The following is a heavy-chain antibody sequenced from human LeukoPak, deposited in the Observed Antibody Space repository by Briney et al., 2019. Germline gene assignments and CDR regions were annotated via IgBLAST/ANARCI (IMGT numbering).Heavy chain of an antibody. Sequence: GGSLRLSCAASGFTFSSYEMNWVRQAPGKGLEWVSYISSSGSTIYYADSVKGRFTISRDNSKNTVSLQMNSLTADDTAVYYCARTQTYSFDYWGQGTLVTVSS. J-gene: IGHJ4*02. V-gene: IGHV3-48*03. CDR2: ISSSGSTI. D-gene: IGHD2-15*01. CDR3: ARTQTYSFDY. CDR1: GFTFSSYE.